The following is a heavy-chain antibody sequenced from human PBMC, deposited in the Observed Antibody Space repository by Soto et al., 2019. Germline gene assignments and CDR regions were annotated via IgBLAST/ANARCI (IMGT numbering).Heavy chain of an antibody. V-gene: IGHV4-59*01. J-gene: IGHJ5*02. CDR2: IYYSGST. CDR1: GGSISSYY. Sequence: QVQLQESGPGLVKPSETLSLTCTVSGGSISSYYWSWIRQPPGKGLQWIGYIYYSGSTNYNPSLKSRVTISVDTSKNQFSLKLSSVTAADTAVYYCARGDYSGSGSYETWFDPWGQGTLVTVSS. CDR3: ARGDYSGSGSYETWFDP. D-gene: IGHD3-10*01.